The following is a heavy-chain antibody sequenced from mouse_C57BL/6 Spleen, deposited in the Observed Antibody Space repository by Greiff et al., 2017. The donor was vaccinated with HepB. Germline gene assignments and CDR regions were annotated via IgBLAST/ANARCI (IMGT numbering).Heavy chain of an antibody. Sequence: EVQLQQSGAELVRPGASVKLSCTASGFNIKDDYMHWVKQRPEQGLEWIGWIDPENGDTEYASKFQGKATITADTSSNTAYLQLSSLTSEDTAVYYCTTRGRNDGYPHWYFDVWGTGTTVTVSS. CDR1: GFNIKDDY. V-gene: IGHV14-4*01. J-gene: IGHJ1*03. D-gene: IGHD2-3*01. CDR3: TTRGRNDGYPHWYFDV. CDR2: IDPENGDT.